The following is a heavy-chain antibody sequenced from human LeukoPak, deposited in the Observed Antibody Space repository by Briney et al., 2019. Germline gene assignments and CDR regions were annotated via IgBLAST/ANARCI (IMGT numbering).Heavy chain of an antibody. Sequence: GGSLRLSCVASGFIFTNYWMTWVRQGPGERLEWVANVSPDGKNAVYVDSVKGRSAISRDNAKNLVFLEINSLRAEDTAVYYCAKDGSGSYHPNAFDPWGQGTLVTVSS. CDR1: GFIFTNYW. D-gene: IGHD3-10*01. J-gene: IGHJ5*02. CDR3: AKDGSGSYHPNAFDP. CDR2: VSPDGKNA. V-gene: IGHV3-7*04.